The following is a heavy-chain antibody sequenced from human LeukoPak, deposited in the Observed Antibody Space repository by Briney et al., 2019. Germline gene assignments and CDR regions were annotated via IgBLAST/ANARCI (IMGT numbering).Heavy chain of an antibody. J-gene: IGHJ5*02. Sequence: SETLSLTCTVSGYSISSGYYWGWIRPPPGKGLEWIGSIYHSGSTYYNPSLKSRVTISVDTSKNQFSLKLSSVTAADTAVYYSARDQLGYCSSTSCYEKNWFDPGGQGALVTVSS. V-gene: IGHV4-38-2*02. CDR1: GYSISSGYY. D-gene: IGHD2-2*01. CDR3: ARDQLGYCSSTSCYEKNWFDP. CDR2: IYHSGST.